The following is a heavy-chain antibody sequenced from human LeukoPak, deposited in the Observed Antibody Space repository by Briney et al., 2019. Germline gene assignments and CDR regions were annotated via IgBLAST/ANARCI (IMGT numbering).Heavy chain of an antibody. D-gene: IGHD3-22*01. CDR3: ARDLGQYYDTSDNWFDP. Sequence: GGSLRLSCAASGFIFSNYWIYWVRQAPGKGLVWVSRINRDGSETRYADSVKGRFTISRDNAKNTLYLQMNSLRAEDTAVYYCARDLGQYYDTSDNWFDPWGQGTLVTVSS. J-gene: IGHJ5*02. CDR1: GFIFSNYW. V-gene: IGHV3-74*01. CDR2: INRDGSET.